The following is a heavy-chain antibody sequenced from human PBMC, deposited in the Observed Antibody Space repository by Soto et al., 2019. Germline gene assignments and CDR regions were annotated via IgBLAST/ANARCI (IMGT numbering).Heavy chain of an antibody. Sequence: ASVKVSCKASGYTFTSYYIHWVRHAPGLGLEWMGIINPSGGSTTYAQKFQGRVTMTRDTSTSTVYMELSSLRSEDTAVYYCARDQVAGLYYFDYWGQGTLVTVSS. V-gene: IGHV1-46*01. CDR2: INPSGGST. CDR1: GYTFTSYY. D-gene: IGHD6-19*01. J-gene: IGHJ4*02. CDR3: ARDQVAGLYYFDY.